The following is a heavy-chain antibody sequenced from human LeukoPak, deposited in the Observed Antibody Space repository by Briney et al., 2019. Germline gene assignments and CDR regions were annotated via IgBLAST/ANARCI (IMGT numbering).Heavy chain of an antibody. CDR2: ISSSGSTI. CDR3: AELGITMIGGV. V-gene: IGHV3-48*04. CDR1: GVTFSSYS. Sequence: GGSLRLSCAASGVTFSSYSMNWVRQAPGKGLEWVSYISSSGSTIYYADSVKGRFTISRDNAKNSLYLQMNSLRAEDTAVYYCAELGITMIGGVWGKGTTVTISS. D-gene: IGHD3-10*02. J-gene: IGHJ6*04.